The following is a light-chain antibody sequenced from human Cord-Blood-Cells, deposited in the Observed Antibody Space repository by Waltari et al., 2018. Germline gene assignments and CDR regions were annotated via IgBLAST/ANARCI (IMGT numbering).Light chain of an antibody. Sequence: IVLTQYPGTLSLSPGESATLPCRASQSVGSSYLAWYQQKPGQAPRLLIYGASSRATGIPDRFSGSGSGTDFTLTISRLEPEDFAVYYCQQYGSSLYTFGQGTKLEIK. CDR2: GAS. CDR1: QSVGSSY. CDR3: QQYGSSLYT. V-gene: IGKV3-20*01. J-gene: IGKJ2*01.